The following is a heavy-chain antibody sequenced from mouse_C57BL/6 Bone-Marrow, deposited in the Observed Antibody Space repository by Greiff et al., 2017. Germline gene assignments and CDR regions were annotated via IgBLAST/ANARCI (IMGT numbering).Heavy chain of an antibody. CDR3: ARGIYYGSSPFAY. CDR2: IYPGDGDT. V-gene: IGHV1-82*01. J-gene: IGHJ3*01. D-gene: IGHD1-1*01. CDR1: GYAFSSSW. Sequence: QVQLKESGPELVKPGASVKISCKASGYAFSSSWMNWVKQRPGKGLEWIGRIYPGDGDTNYNGKFKGKATLTADKSSSTAYMQLSSLTSEDSAVYFCARGIYYGSSPFAYWGQGTLVTVSA.